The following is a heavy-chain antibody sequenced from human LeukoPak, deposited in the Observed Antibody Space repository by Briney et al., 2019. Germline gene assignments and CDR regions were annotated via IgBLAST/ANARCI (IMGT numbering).Heavy chain of an antibody. CDR2: ISVSGSNT. CDR1: GFTFTNYV. J-gene: IGHJ4*02. Sequence: GGSLRLSCAASGFTFTNYVMTWVRQAPGKGLEWVSGISVSGSNTYYADSVEGRFTISRDNSKDTLSLQMNSLRVEDSAIYYCASRKEYTVSSVYYWGRGILVTVSS. CDR3: ASRKEYTVSSVYY. D-gene: IGHD5/OR15-5a*01. V-gene: IGHV3-23*01.